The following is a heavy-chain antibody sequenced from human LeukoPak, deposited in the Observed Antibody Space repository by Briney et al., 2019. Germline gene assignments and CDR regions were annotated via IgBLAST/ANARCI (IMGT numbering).Heavy chain of an antibody. CDR1: GYSFTGYY. Sequence: GASVKVSCKASGYSFTGYYMHWVRQAPGQGLEWMAWINPNSGDTNLAQKFQGRVTMTRDTSISTVYMELSRLRSDDTAVFFCARGYYDSSDFEYFQHWGQGTLVTVSS. CDR3: ARGYYDSSDFEYFQH. CDR2: INPNSGDT. D-gene: IGHD3-22*01. V-gene: IGHV1-2*02. J-gene: IGHJ1*01.